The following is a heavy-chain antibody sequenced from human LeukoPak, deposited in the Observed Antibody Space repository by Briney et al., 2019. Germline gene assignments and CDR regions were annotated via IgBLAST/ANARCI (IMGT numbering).Heavy chain of an antibody. CDR2: INHSGST. Sequence: SETLSLTCAVYGGSFSGYYWSWIRQPPGKGLEWIGEINHSGSTNYNPSLKSRVTISVDTSKSQFSLKLSSVTAADTAVYYCARGIGWLARGYFQHWGQGTLVTVSS. D-gene: IGHD6-19*01. CDR1: GGSFSGYY. J-gene: IGHJ1*01. V-gene: IGHV4-34*01. CDR3: ARGIGWLARGYFQH.